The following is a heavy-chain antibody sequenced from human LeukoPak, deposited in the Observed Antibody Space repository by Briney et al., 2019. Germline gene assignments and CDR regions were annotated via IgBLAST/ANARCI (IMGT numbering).Heavy chain of an antibody. CDR1: GLTLSDHY. Sequence: PGGSLRLSCTASGLTLSDHYIDWVRQAPGKGLEWVGRARNKGNSYTTEYAASVKGRFTISRDDSKNSLFLQMNSLRTEDTAVYYCARDRGTGGNTAFDIWGQGTMVTVSS. CDR2: ARNKGNSYTT. CDR3: ARDRGTGGNTAFDI. D-gene: IGHD4-23*01. J-gene: IGHJ3*02. V-gene: IGHV3-72*01.